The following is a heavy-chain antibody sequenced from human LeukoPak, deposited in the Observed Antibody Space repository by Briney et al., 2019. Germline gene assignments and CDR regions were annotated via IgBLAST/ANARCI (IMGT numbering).Heavy chain of an antibody. CDR1: GGSISSYY. V-gene: IGHV4-59*01. CDR2: IYYSGST. Sequence: PSETLSLTCTVSGGSISSYYWSWIRQPPGKGLEWIGYIYYSGSTNYNPSLKSRVTISVDTSKNQFSLKLSSVTAADTAVYYCASCVIEGSSCQKFDYWGLGTLVTVSS. D-gene: IGHD6-13*01. CDR3: ASCVIEGSSCQKFDY. J-gene: IGHJ4*02.